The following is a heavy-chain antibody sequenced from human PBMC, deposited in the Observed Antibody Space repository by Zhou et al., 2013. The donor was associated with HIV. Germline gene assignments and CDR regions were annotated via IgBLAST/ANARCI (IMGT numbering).Heavy chain of an antibody. D-gene: IGHD3-10*01. CDR2: ISAYNGNT. Sequence: QVQLVQSGAEVKKPGASVKVSCKASDYTFTSYGISWLRQAPGQGLEWMGWISAYNGNTIYTQKLQGRVTMTTDTSTSTAYMELRSLRSDDTAVYYCARRPEFFGYMDVWAKGPRSPSP. J-gene: IGHJ6*03. CDR3: ARRPEFFGYMDV. CDR1: DYTFTSYG. V-gene: IGHV1-18*01.